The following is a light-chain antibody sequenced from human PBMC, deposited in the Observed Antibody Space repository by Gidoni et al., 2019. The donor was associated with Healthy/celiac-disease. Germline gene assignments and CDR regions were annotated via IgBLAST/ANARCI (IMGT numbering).Light chain of an antibody. J-gene: IGLJ2*01. Sequence: YELTEPPSGAVSPGQTASITCSGDKLGDKYACWYQQKPGQSPVLVIYQDSKRPSGIPERFSGSNSGNTATLTISGTQAMDEADYYCRAWDSSTVVFGGGTKLTVL. CDR1: KLGDKY. V-gene: IGLV3-1*01. CDR2: QDS. CDR3: RAWDSSTVV.